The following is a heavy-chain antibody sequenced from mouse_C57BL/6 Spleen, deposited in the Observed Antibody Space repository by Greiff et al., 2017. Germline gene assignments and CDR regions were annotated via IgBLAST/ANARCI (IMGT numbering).Heavy chain of an antibody. V-gene: IGHV5-6*01. CDR1: GFTFSSYG. J-gene: IGHJ4*01. CDR2: ISSGGSYT. D-gene: IGHD2-4*01. Sequence: EVQLVESGGDLVKPGGSLKLSCAASGFTFSSYGMSWVRQTPDKRLEWVATISSGGSYTYSPDSVKGRFTISRDNAKNTLYLQMSSLKSEDTAMYYCARHYDYDGYYAMDYWGQGTSVTVSS. CDR3: ARHYDYDGYYAMDY.